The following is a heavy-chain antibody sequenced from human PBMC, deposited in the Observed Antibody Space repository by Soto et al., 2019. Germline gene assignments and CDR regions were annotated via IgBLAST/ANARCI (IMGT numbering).Heavy chain of an antibody. CDR1: GGSISSGGYY. D-gene: IGHD6-13*01. CDR2: IYYSGST. J-gene: IGHJ1*01. CDR3: ATGSSSWSGAEYFQN. Sequence: QVQLQESGPGLVKPSQTLSLTCTVSGGSISSGGYYWSWIRQHPGKGLEWIGYIYYSGSTYYNPSLKIRVTISVDTSKHQFSLKLSSVTAADTAVYYCATGSSSWSGAEYFQNWGQGTLVTVSS. V-gene: IGHV4-31*03.